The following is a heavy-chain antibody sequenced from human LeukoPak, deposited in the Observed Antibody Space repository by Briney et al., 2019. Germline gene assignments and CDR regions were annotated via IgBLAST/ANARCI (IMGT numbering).Heavy chain of an antibody. CDR2: IYSDGSI. CDR3: ARLPSY. J-gene: IGHJ4*02. CDR1: GFAVSSNY. Sequence: GGSLRLSCAASGFAVSSNYMTWVRQAPGKGLEWVSVIYSDGSIYYADSVKGRFTISRDNSKNTPYLQMNSLRPEDTAVYYCARLPSYWGQGTLVTVSS. V-gene: IGHV3-66*02.